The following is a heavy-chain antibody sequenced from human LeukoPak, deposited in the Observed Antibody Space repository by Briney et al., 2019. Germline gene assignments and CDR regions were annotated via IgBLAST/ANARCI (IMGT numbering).Heavy chain of an antibody. Sequence: GGSLRLSCAASGFTFTTYWMHWVRQAPGKGLVWVSHINSDGSITSYADSVKGRFTISRDNAKNTLYLQMNSLRAEDTAVYYCARGDYDSSGYLFDYWGQGTLVTVSS. CDR1: GFTFTTYW. CDR3: ARGDYDSSGYLFDY. D-gene: IGHD3-22*01. J-gene: IGHJ4*02. V-gene: IGHV3-74*01. CDR2: INSDGSIT.